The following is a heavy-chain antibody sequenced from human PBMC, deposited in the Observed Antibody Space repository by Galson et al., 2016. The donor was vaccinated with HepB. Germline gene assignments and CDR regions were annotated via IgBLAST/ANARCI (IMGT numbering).Heavy chain of an antibody. CDR1: GFTFSSYW. V-gene: IGHV3-74*01. D-gene: IGHD3-22*01. CDR3: ARGTQSYYDSSGYGVFGSGTSFDY. Sequence: SLRLSCAASGFTFSSYWMHWVRQAPGKGLVWVSRINSDGSSTRYADSVKGRCTLSRDNAKNTLYLQLKSPRVEDTAVYYCARGTQSYYDSSGYGVFGSGTSFDYWGQGTLVTVSS. CDR2: INSDGSST. J-gene: IGHJ4*02.